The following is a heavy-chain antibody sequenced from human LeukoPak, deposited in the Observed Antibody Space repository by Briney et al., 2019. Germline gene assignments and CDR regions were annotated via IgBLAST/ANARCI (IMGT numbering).Heavy chain of an antibody. D-gene: IGHD3-10*01. V-gene: IGHV1-2*02. CDR3: ARDGLLWFGELLYLDY. CDR1: GYTFTGYY. CDR2: INPNSGGT. Sequence: ASVTVSCKASGYTFTGYYMHWVRQAPGQGLEWMGWINPNSGGTNYAQKFQGRVTMTKDTSISTAYMELSRLRSDDTAVYYCARDGLLWFGELLYLDYWGQGTLVTVSS. J-gene: IGHJ4*02.